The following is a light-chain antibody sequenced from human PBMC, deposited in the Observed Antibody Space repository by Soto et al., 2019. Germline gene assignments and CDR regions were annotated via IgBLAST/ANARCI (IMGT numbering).Light chain of an antibody. CDR3: QHYNTYSPGT. J-gene: IGKJ1*01. CDR2: DAS. CDR1: QSVNSW. V-gene: IGKV1-5*01. Sequence: DIQMTQTPATLSAFAGDRVTVTCRASQSVNSWVAWYQEKPGRGPKLLIYDASTWQSGVPSRFIGSGSGTEFTLTITSLQPDDFATYYCQHYNTYSPGTFGQGTRVEVK.